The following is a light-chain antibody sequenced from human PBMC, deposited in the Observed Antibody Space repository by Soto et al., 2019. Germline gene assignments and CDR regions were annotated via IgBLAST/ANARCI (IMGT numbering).Light chain of an antibody. J-gene: IGLJ2*01. Sequence: SYVLTQPPSVSVSPGETAIITCGGNNIGSQSVHWYQQKSGQAPVLVVFYDRVRPSGIPERFSGSNSGNTALLTIRRVEAGDQAAYYCQVCVRRRDHLVVFGGGTKLTVL. CDR1: NIGSQS. CDR2: YDR. CDR3: QVCVRRRDHLVV. V-gene: IGLV3-21*04.